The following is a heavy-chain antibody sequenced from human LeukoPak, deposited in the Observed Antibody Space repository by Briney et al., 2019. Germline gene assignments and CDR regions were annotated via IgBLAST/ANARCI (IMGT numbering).Heavy chain of an antibody. CDR1: GFTFSHYG. CDR3: TKDSYAFDI. J-gene: IGHJ3*02. Sequence: QPGGSLRLSCAASGFTFSHYGMHWVRQAPGKGLEWVTFIRYDGNDKYYADSVKGRFTISRDNSKNTLYLQMNSLRAEDTAVYYCTKDSYAFDIWGQGTMVTVSS. CDR2: IRYDGNDK. V-gene: IGHV3-30*02.